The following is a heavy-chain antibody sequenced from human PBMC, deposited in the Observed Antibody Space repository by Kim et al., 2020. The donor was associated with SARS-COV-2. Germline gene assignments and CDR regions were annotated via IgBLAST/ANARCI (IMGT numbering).Heavy chain of an antibody. CDR3: ARDRRFTQAGGGNWFDP. J-gene: IGHJ5*02. V-gene: IGHV4-39*07. Sequence: LKSRVTISVDTSKNQFSLKLSSVTAADTAVYYCARDRRFTQAGGGNWFDPWGQGTLVTVSS. D-gene: IGHD3-16*01.